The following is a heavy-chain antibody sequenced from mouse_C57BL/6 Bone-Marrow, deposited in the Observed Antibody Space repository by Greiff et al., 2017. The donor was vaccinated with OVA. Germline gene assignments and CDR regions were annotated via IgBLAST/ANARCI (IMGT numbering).Heavy chain of an antibody. CDR1: GYTFTDYY. Sequence: EVKLMESGPVLVKPGASVKMSCKASGYTFTDYYMNWVKQSHGKSLEWIGVINPYNGGTSYNQKFKGKATLTVDKSSSTAYMELNSLTSEDSAVYYCASSGISYWGQGTTLTVSS. J-gene: IGHJ2*01. CDR2: INPYNGGT. D-gene: IGHD3-2*02. V-gene: IGHV1-19*01. CDR3: ASSGISY.